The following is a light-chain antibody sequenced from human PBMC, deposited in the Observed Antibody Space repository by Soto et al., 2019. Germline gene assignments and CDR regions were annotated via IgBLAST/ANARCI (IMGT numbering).Light chain of an antibody. CDR2: DTS. V-gene: IGKV3-11*02. CDR3: QQRSNLPLT. J-gene: IGKJ4*01. CDR1: ESVVRY. Sequence: EIVLTQSPVTLSLSPGDTATLSCRASESVVRYLAWYQQKPGQAPRLLMYDTSKRATGIPARFSGSGYGRDFTLTISSLEPEDFAVYYCQQRSNLPLTFGGGTQVEIK.